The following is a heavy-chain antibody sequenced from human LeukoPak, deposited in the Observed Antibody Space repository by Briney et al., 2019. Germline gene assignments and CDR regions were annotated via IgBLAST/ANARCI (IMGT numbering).Heavy chain of an antibody. V-gene: IGHV3-13*01. J-gene: IGHJ4*02. CDR3: TRGSPHGFDY. CDR1: GFTFSSYD. CDR2: IGTVGNT. Sequence: GGSLRLSCAASGFTFSSYDFHWVRQGTGKGLEWVSSIGTVGNTYYLASVQGRFTISRDNAKHSLYLQMNNLRVEDTDLYYCTRGSPHGFDYWGQGTPVTVSS.